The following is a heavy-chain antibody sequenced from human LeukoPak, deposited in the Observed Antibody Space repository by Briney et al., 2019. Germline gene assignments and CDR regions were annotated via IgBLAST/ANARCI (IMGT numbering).Heavy chain of an antibody. CDR2: INWNSGYI. CDR1: GFTFDSYA. D-gene: IGHD6-13*01. V-gene: IGHV3-9*01. Sequence: GGSLRLSCAASGFTFDSYAMHWVRQVPGKGLEWVSGINWNSGYIGYADSVKGRFTISRDNAKNSLYLQMSGLRAEDTALYYCAKDTSAGYSNSWSDYWGQGTLVTVAS. J-gene: IGHJ4*02. CDR3: AKDTSAGYSNSWSDY.